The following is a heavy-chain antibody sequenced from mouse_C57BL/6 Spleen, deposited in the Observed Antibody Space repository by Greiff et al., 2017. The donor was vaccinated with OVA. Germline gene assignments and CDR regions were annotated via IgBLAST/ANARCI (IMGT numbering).Heavy chain of an antibody. CDR3: ARGYDYDVGGCAY. CDR1: GFHIKNTY. CDR2: IDPANGNT. J-gene: IGHJ2*01. Sequence: VQLKESVAELVRPGASVKLSCTASGFHIKNTYMHWVKQRPEQGLAWIGRIDPANGNTKYAPKFQGKATITADTASNTAYLQLSSLTSEDTAIYYCARGYDYDVGGCAYWGQGTTLTVSS. V-gene: IGHV14-3*01. D-gene: IGHD2-4*01.